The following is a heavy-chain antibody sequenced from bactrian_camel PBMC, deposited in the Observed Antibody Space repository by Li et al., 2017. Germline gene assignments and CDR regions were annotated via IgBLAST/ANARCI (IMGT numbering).Heavy chain of an antibody. D-gene: IGHD5*01. J-gene: IGHJ4*01. Sequence: DVQLVESGGGLVQPGGSLRLSCAASGFTFSAYAMTWVRQTPGKGLEWVSTVDSRGGATYYADSVNGRFTMSRDAAKNTVYLQLNSLKTEDMAMYYCATTTGWVEYNYWGQGTQVTVS. CDR1: GFTFSAYA. CDR3: ATTTGWVEYNY. V-gene: IGHV3S40*01. CDR2: VDSRGGAT.